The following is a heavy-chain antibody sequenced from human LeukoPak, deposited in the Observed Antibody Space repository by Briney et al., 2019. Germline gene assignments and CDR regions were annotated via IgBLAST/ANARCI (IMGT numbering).Heavy chain of an antibody. V-gene: IGHV3-48*03. CDR1: GFTFSTYE. CDR2: ISSGDNIM. CDR3: VRGEGLRFVS. J-gene: IGHJ5*02. Sequence: GGSLRLSCAASGFTFSTYEMNWVRQAPGKGLEWVSYISSGDNIMFYADSVKGRFIISRDNAKNSLYLQMNSLRAEDTAVYYCVRGEGLRFVSWGQGTLVTVSS. D-gene: IGHD3-3*01.